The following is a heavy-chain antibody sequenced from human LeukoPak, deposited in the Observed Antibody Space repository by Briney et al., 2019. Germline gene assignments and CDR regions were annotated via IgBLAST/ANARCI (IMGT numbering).Heavy chain of an antibody. J-gene: IGHJ4*02. D-gene: IGHD4/OR15-4a*01. CDR1: GFTLSSKY. CDR3: EKDPPAAMVHFDY. CDR2: IYNSGGT. V-gene: IGHV3-53*01. Sequence: GGSLRLSCAASGFTLSSKYMSWVRHAPGKGLEWLSVIYNSGGTYYADSVKGLFTISRDNSKNTLYLKMNSLRAEDTAVYYCEKDPPAAMVHFDYWGQGTLVTVSS.